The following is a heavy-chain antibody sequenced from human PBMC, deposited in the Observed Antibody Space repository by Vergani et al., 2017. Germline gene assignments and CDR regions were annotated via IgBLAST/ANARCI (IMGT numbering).Heavy chain of an antibody. D-gene: IGHD5-18*01. J-gene: IGHJ4*02. V-gene: IGHV4-59*01. Sequence: QVQLQESGPGLVKPSETLSLTCTVSGGSISSYYWSWIRQPPGKGLEWIGYIYYSGSTNYNPSLKSRVTIAVDTSKNQFALKLSSVTAADTAVYYSARESGDTAMVFDDWGQGTLVTVSS. CDR3: ARESGDTAMVFDD. CDR2: IYYSGST. CDR1: GGSISSYY.